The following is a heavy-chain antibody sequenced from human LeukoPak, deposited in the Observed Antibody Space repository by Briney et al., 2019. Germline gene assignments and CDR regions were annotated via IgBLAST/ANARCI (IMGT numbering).Heavy chain of an antibody. CDR2: IYYSGST. J-gene: IGHJ4*02. CDR3: ARHAADLTIIRPVDY. CDR1: GGSISSSNYY. Sequence: SETLSLTCTVSGGSISSSNYYWGWIRQPPGKGLEWIGTIYYSGSTYYNPSLKSRVTISVDTSKNQFSLKLSSVTAADTAVYFCARHAADLTIIRPVDYWGQGTLVTVSS. D-gene: IGHD3-9*01. V-gene: IGHV4-39*01.